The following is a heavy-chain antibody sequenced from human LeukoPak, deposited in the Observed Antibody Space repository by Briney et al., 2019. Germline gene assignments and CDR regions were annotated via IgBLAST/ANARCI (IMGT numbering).Heavy chain of an antibody. Sequence: ASVTVSCKASGYTFTSYGISWVRQAPGQGLEWMGWISAYNGNTNYAQKLQGRVTMTTDTSTSTAYMELRSLRSDDTAVYYCARDPGNYYDSSGYYYETTFDYWGQGTLVTVSS. CDR1: GYTFTSYG. J-gene: IGHJ4*02. CDR2: ISAYNGNT. D-gene: IGHD3-22*01. V-gene: IGHV1-18*01. CDR3: ARDPGNYYDSSGYYYETTFDY.